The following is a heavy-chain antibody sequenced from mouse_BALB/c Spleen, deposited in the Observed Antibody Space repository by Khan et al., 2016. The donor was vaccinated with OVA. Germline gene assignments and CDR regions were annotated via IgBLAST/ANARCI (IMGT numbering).Heavy chain of an antibody. Sequence: EVQLQESGAELMKPGASVKISCKASGYTFTSFYIHWVIQSHGKSLEWIGYISTFSGDTTYNQKFKGRATLTVDKSSSTPYIQLTSLTSEDSAVYVGTSHGCVAWFAYWGQGTLVTVSA. CDR2: ISTFSGDT. D-gene: IGHD2-2*01. CDR1: GYTFTSFY. J-gene: IGHJ3*01. V-gene: IGHV1S29*02. CDR3: TSHGCVAWFAY.